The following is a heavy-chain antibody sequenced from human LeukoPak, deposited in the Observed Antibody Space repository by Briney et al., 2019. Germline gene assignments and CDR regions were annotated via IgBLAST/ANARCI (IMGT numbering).Heavy chain of an antibody. Sequence: KPSETLSLTCTVSGGSISSSSYYWGWIRQPPGKGPEWIGSIYYSGSTYYNPSLRSRVTISVDTSKNQFSLKLSSVTAADTAVYYCARLRSRGYYGSGSYSDYWGQGTLVTVSS. V-gene: IGHV4-39*01. CDR3: ARLRSRGYYGSGSYSDY. CDR2: IYYSGST. CDR1: GGSISSSSYY. D-gene: IGHD3-10*01. J-gene: IGHJ4*02.